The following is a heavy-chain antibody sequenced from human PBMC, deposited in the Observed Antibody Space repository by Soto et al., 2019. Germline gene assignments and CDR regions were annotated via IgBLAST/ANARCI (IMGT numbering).Heavy chain of an antibody. J-gene: IGHJ4*02. CDR3: AKDTYYHDSSGYYVFDY. CDR2: ISYDGSNK. CDR1: GFTFTDYG. D-gene: IGHD3-22*01. V-gene: IGHV3-30*18. Sequence: GGSLRLSCADSGFTFTDYGMHWVRQAPGKGLEWVAVISYDGSNKNYADSVKGRFTISRDNSKNTLYLQMDSLRAEDTSVYYCAKDTYYHDSSGYYVFDYWGQGTLVTVSS.